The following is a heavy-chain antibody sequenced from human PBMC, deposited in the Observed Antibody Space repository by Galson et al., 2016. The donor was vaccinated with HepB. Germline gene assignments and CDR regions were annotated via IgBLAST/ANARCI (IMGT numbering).Heavy chain of an antibody. V-gene: IGHV4-39*02. D-gene: IGHD1-14*01. J-gene: IGHJ4*02. CDR1: GDSISIRGYY. CDR2: IYYSGNT. CDR3: ARRTLQPSFDY. Sequence: TLSLTCTVSGDSISIRGYYWAWIRQPPGKGLEWIGSIYYSGNTYNNPSLKTRVSMSVDTSKNHFPLELSSVTAADTAVYYCARRTLQPSFDYWGQGTPVSVSS.